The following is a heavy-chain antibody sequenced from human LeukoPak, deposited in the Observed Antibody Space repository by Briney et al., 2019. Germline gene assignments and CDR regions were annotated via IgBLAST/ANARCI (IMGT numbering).Heavy chain of an antibody. J-gene: IGHJ3*02. CDR2: IYYSGST. Sequence: SETLSLTCTVSGGSISSYYWSWIRQPPGKGLEWIGYIYYSGSTNYNPSLKSRVTISVDTSKNQFSLKLSSATAADTAVYYCARVPSNEWLRDAFDIWGQGTMVTVSS. V-gene: IGHV4-59*01. CDR3: ARVPSNEWLRDAFDI. D-gene: IGHD5-12*01. CDR1: GGSISSYY.